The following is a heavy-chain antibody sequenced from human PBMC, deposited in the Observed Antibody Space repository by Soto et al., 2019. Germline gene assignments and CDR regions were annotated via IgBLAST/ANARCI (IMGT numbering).Heavy chain of an antibody. D-gene: IGHD2-15*01. V-gene: IGHV3-30-3*01. J-gene: IGHJ4*02. Sequence: QVQLVESGGGVVQPGRSLRLSCAASGFTFSSFAMHWVRQAPGKRLEWLAVISSDVVNYYYAESVKGRFTISRDNFKNPLDLQMNSLRNEDTAVYFCARGGAWTPEGLGYWGQGTLVTVSS. CDR3: ARGGAWTPEGLGY. CDR2: ISSDVVNY. CDR1: GFTFSSFA.